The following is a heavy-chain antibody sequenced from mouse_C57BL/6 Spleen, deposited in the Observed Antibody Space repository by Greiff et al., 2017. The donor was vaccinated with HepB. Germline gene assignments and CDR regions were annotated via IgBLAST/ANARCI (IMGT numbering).Heavy chain of an antibody. CDR1: GYAFSSYW. D-gene: IGHD1-1*01. CDR3: ARFYYGNYYAMDY. J-gene: IGHJ4*01. CDR2: IYPGDGDT. V-gene: IGHV1-80*01. Sequence: VKVVESGAELVKPGASVKISCKASGYAFSSYWMNWVKQRPGKGLEWIGQIYPGDGDTNYNGKFKGKATLTADKSSSTAYMQLSSLTSEDSAVYFCARFYYGNYYAMDYWGQGTSVTVSS.